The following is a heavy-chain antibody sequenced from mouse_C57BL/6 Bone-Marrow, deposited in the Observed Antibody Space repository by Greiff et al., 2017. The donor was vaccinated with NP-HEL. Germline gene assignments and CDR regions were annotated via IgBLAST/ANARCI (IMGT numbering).Heavy chain of an antibody. J-gene: IGHJ4*01. CDR2: IDPETGGT. CDR1: GYTFTDYE. Sequence: VNVVESGAELVRPGASVTLSCKASGYTFTDYEMHWVKQTPVHGLEWIGAIDPETGGTAYNQKFKGKAILTADKSSSTAYMELRSLTSEDSAVYYCTEGDYWGQGTSVTVSS. CDR3: TEGDY. V-gene: IGHV1-15*01.